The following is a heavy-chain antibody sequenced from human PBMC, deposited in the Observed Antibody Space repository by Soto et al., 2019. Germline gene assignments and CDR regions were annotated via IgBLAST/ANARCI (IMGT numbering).Heavy chain of an antibody. D-gene: IGHD6-19*01. J-gene: IGHJ6*02. CDR1: GGSISSSNW. V-gene: IGHV4-4*02. Sequence: QVQLQESGPGLVKPSGTLSLTCAVSGGSISSSNWWSWVRQPPGKGLEWIGEIYHSGSTNYNPSLQSRFTISVDKSKNQFSLKLSSVTAADTAVYYCARGGSSGWYLVGVSGMDVWGQGTTVTVSS. CDR3: ARGGSSGWYLVGVSGMDV. CDR2: IYHSGST.